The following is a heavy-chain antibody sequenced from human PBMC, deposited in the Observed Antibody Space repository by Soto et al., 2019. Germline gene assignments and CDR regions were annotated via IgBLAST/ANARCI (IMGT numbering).Heavy chain of an antibody. CDR1: GFTLRSYW. Sequence: GGSLRLSCAASGFTLRSYWMHWVRQAPGGGLVWVSRIDGSGSNTFYADSVKGRFTISRDNAKNTLYLQMNNLSPEDTAVYYCARNLNGYGNRDYWGQGNLVTVSS. D-gene: IGHD2-2*03. CDR2: IDGSGSNT. CDR3: ARNLNGYGNRDY. V-gene: IGHV3-74*01. J-gene: IGHJ4*02.